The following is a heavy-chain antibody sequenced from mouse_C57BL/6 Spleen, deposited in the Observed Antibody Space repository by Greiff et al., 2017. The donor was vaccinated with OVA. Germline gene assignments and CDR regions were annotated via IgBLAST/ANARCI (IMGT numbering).Heavy chain of an antibody. CDR1: GFNIKDDY. CDR2: IDPENGDT. V-gene: IGHV14-4*01. D-gene: IGHD2-4*01. Sequence: VQLKESGAELVRPGASVKLSCTASGFNIKDDYMHWVKQRPEQGLEWIGWIDPENGDTEYASKFQGKATITADTSSNTAYLQLSSLTSEDTAVYYCTTRDYDREAYYYAMDYWGQGTSVTVSS. J-gene: IGHJ4*01. CDR3: TTRDYDREAYYYAMDY.